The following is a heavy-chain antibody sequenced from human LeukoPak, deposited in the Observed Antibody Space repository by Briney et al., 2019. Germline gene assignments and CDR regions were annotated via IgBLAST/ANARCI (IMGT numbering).Heavy chain of an antibody. CDR1: GGTFSSYA. D-gene: IGHD5-18*01. J-gene: IGHJ6*02. V-gene: IGHV1-69*04. CDR2: IIPILGIA. Sequence: GASVKVSCKASGGTFSSYAISWVRQAPGQGLEWMGRIIPILGIANYARKFQGRVTITADKSTSTAYMELSSLRSEDTAVYYCARARTAMVKGSYGMDVWGQGTTVTVSS. CDR3: ARARTAMVKGSYGMDV.